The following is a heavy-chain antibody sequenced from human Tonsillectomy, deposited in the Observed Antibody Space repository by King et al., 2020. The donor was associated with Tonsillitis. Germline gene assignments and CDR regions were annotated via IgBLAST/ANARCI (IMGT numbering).Heavy chain of an antibody. CDR1: GFTFGDYA. J-gene: IGHJ4*02. CDR2: IRSKPNGGTT. CDR3: TRVFNGPFRQWSGGPIDY. V-gene: IGHV3-49*03. D-gene: IGHD3-10*01. Sequence: VQLVESGGGLVQPGRSLRLSCTASGFTFGDYAMSWFRQAPGKGLEWVGFIRSKPNGGTTEYVASVKGRFTISRDDSKSIAYLQMNSLKTEDTAVYYCTRVFNGPFRQWSGGPIDYWGQGTLVTVSS.